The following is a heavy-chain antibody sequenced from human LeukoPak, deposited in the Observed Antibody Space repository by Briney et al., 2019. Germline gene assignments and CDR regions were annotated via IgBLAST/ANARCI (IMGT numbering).Heavy chain of an antibody. D-gene: IGHD3-10*01. CDR1: GGSIGTYY. V-gene: IGHV4-4*07. CDR2: IYTSGNT. CDR3: ARDSGRRGYPEYSFDY. Sequence: SETLSLTCTISGGSIGTYYWSWIRQPAGKGLEWIGRIYTSGNTKYNPSLKSRVTISVDTSKNQFSLKLTSLTAADTAIYYCARDSGRRGYPEYSFDYWGQGTLVTVSS. J-gene: IGHJ4*02.